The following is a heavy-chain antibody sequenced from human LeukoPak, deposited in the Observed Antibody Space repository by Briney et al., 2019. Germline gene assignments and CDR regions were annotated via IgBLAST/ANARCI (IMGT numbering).Heavy chain of an antibody. CDR3: ARLGFWSGSEDYYYYAMDG. Sequence: SETLPQTCIFCGGTISRYYWSWIRQPPGKELAWIGYGYYSGGTSYTPSLKSRATISGDTSNNQFSLKLNSVTAADTAVYYCARLGFWSGSEDYYYYAMDGWGLGTTVTVSS. CDR1: GGTISRYY. V-gene: IGHV4-59*08. CDR2: GYYSGGT. J-gene: IGHJ6*02. D-gene: IGHD3-3*01.